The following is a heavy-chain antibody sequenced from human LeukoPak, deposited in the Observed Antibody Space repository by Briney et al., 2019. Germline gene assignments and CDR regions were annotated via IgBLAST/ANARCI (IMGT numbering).Heavy chain of an antibody. D-gene: IGHD1-7*01. CDR3: AKDQNDWNYILDY. CDR2: ISYDGSNK. Sequence: GGSLRLSCAASGFSFSSYGMHWVRQAPGKGLEWVATISYDGSNKYYADSVKGRFTISRDNSKNTLYLQMNSLRAEDTAVYYCAKDQNDWNYILDYWGQGTLVTVSS. CDR1: GFSFSSYG. J-gene: IGHJ4*02. V-gene: IGHV3-30*18.